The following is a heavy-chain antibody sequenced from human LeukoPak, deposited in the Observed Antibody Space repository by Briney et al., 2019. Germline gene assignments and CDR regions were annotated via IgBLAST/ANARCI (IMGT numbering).Heavy chain of an antibody. V-gene: IGHV4-59*01. CDR2: IYYSGST. CDR1: GGSISSYY. CDR3: AREGGSYYPHYYFDY. J-gene: IGHJ4*02. Sequence: KPSETLSLTCTVSGGSISSYYWSWLRQPPGKGLEWIGYIYYSGSTNYNPSLKSRVTISVDTSKNQFSLKLSSVTAADTAVYYCAREGGSYYPHYYFDYWGQGTLVTVSS. D-gene: IGHD1-26*01.